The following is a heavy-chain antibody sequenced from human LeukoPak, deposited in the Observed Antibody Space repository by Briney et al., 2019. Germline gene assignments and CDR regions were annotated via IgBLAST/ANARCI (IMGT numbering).Heavy chain of an antibody. V-gene: IGHV4-34*01. CDR2: INHSGST. CDR1: GGSFSGCY. Sequence: SETLSLTCAVYGGSFSGCYWSWIRQPPGKGLEWIGEINHSGSTNYNPSLKSRVTISVDTSKNQFSLKLSSVTAADTAVYYCAREVTSRSNYFDYWGQGTLVTVSS. J-gene: IGHJ4*02. D-gene: IGHD4-4*01. CDR3: AREVTSRSNYFDY.